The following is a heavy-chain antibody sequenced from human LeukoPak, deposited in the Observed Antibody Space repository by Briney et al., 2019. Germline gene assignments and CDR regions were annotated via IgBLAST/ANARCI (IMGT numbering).Heavy chain of an antibody. Sequence: GGSLRLSCAASGFTFSSYGMHWVRQAPGKGLEWVAVISYDGSNKYYADSVKGRFTISRDNSKNTLYLQMNSLRAEDTAVYYCAKDSAAVAALPDYWGQGTLVTVSS. J-gene: IGHJ4*02. D-gene: IGHD6-19*01. CDR2: ISYDGSNK. CDR3: AKDSAAVAALPDY. V-gene: IGHV3-30*18. CDR1: GFTFSSYG.